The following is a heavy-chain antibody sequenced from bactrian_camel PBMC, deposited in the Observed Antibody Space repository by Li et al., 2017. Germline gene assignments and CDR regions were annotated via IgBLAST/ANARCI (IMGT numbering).Heavy chain of an antibody. J-gene: IGHJ4*01. V-gene: IGHV3S63*01. D-gene: IGHD1*01. CDR2: ISRDGST. CDR3: AAGCLTAAWIRANEYSF. Sequence: VQLVESGGGSVQAGGSLRLSCTVSGFSVDDSDMGWYRQAPGNECELVSSISRDGSTYYADSVKGRFTTSQDNAKNTVYLQINSLNPEDTAKYYCAAGCLTAAWIRANEYSFWGQGTQVTVS. CDR1: GFSVDDSD.